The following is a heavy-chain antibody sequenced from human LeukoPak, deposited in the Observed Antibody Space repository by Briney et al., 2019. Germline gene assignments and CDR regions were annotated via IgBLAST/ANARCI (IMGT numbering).Heavy chain of an antibody. CDR3: ARSDFWSKGRFDY. D-gene: IGHD3-3*01. J-gene: IGHJ4*02. CDR2: IYTSGST. Sequence: SETLSLTCTVSGDSISRYCWSWIRQPAGKGLEWIGRIYTSGSTNYNPSLKSRVTISVDTSKNQFSLKLSSVTAADTAVYYCARSDFWSKGRFDYWGQGTLVTVSS. V-gene: IGHV4-4*07. CDR1: GDSISRYC.